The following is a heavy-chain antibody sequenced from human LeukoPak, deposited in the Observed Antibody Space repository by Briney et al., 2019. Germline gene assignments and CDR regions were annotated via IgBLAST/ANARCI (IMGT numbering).Heavy chain of an antibody. Sequence: GGSLRLSCAASGFTFSSYSMNWVRRGPGKGLEWVSSISSSSSYIYYADSVKGRFTISRDNAKNALYLQMNSLRAEDTAVYYCARLLRDSSGYPIPDYWGQGTLVTVSS. J-gene: IGHJ4*02. CDR1: GFTFSSYS. CDR2: ISSSSSYI. D-gene: IGHD3-22*01. CDR3: ARLLRDSSGYPIPDY. V-gene: IGHV3-21*01.